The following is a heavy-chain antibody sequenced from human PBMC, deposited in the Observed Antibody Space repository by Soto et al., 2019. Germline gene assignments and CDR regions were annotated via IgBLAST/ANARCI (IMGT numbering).Heavy chain of an antibody. CDR2: IDPSDSYI. J-gene: IGHJ4*01. CDR3: ARNAPLKSGTSSY. Sequence: LXERLTIWWKGSKYSFTNSLLTWVRQMPGKGLEWMGRIDPSDSYINYSPSFQGHVTFSADKSINTAYLQWSSLRASDTAIYYCARNAPLKSGTSSYWGQGTLVTVPQ. CDR1: KYSFTNSL. V-gene: IGHV5-10-1*01. D-gene: IGHD2-8*01.